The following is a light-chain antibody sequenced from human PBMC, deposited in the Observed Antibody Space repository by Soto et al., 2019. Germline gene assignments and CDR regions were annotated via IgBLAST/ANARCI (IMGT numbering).Light chain of an antibody. CDR2: GAS. V-gene: IGKV3-15*01. CDR1: QSVSSN. CDR3: QQYNNWPVT. Sequence: EIVMTQSPATLSVSPGERATLSCRASQSVSSNLAWYQQKPGQAPRLLINGASTRATAIPARFSGSGSGTEFTLTISSLQSEDFAVYYCQQYNNWPVTFGQGTKVDIK. J-gene: IGKJ1*01.